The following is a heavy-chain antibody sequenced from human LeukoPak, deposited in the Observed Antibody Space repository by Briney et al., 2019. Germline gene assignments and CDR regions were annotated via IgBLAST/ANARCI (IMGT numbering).Heavy chain of an antibody. CDR3: ARVSILIVPYYAFDI. Sequence: GGSLRLSRAASGFSFSSYSMKWVRQAPGKGLEWVSSISSSSNYIYYADSVKGRFTISRDNAKNSLYLQMNSLRAEDTAVYYCARVSILIVPYYAFDIWGQGTMVTVSS. J-gene: IGHJ3*02. CDR2: ISSSSNYI. D-gene: IGHD2/OR15-2a*01. V-gene: IGHV3-21*01. CDR1: GFSFSSYS.